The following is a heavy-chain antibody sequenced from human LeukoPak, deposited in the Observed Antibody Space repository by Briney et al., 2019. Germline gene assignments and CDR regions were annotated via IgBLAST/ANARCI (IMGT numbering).Heavy chain of an antibody. CDR2: IYYSGST. V-gene: IGHV4-59*01. J-gene: IGHJ4*02. CDR1: GGSISSYY. D-gene: IGHD6-13*01. CDR3: ARGGGYSSSWSY. Sequence: SETLSLTCTVSGGSISSYYWSWIRRPPGKGLEWIGYIYYSGSTNYNPSLKSRVTISVDTSKNQFSLKLSSVTAADTAVYYCARGGGYSSSWSYWGQGTLVTVSS.